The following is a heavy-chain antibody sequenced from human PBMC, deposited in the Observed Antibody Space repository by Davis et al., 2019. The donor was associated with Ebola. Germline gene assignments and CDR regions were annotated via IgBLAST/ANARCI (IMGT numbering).Heavy chain of an antibody. CDR3: ARTGNWFDP. D-gene: IGHD1-1*01. CDR1: GGSISSYY. Sequence: MPSETLSLTCTVSGGSISSYYWSWIRQPPGKGLEWIGYIYYSGSTNYNPSLKSRVTISVDTSKNQFSLKLSSVTAADTAVYYCARTGNWFDPWGQGTLVTVSS. V-gene: IGHV4-59*01. CDR2: IYYSGST. J-gene: IGHJ5*02.